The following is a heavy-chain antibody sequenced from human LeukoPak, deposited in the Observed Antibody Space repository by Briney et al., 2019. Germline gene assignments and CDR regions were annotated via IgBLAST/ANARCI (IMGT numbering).Heavy chain of an antibody. J-gene: IGHJ5*02. V-gene: IGHV4-34*01. Sequence: SETLSLTCTVSGASISGSSHYFWGWIRQPPGKGPEWIGEVNESGGTNINPSLRSRVILSVDTSMNQFSLKLISVTVADTAIYYCARGQGATVPQVGKNWFDPWGQGTRVTVSS. CDR1: GASISGSSHYF. CDR3: ARGQGATVPQVGKNWFDP. D-gene: IGHD1-26*01. CDR2: VNESGGT.